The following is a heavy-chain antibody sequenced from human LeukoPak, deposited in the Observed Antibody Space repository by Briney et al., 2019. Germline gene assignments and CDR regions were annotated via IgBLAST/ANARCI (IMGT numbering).Heavy chain of an antibody. CDR3: ARGHSPVTTKVSYFQH. J-gene: IGHJ1*01. Sequence: SETLSLTCAVYGGSFSGYYWSWIRQPPGKGLEWIGEINHSGSTNYNPSLKSRVTILVDTSKNQFSLKLSSVTAADTAVYYCARGHSPVTTKVSYFQHWGQGTLVTVSS. V-gene: IGHV4-34*01. CDR1: GGSFSGYY. CDR2: INHSGST. D-gene: IGHD4-17*01.